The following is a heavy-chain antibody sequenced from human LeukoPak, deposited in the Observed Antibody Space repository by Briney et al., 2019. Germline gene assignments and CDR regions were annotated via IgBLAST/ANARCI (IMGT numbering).Heavy chain of an antibody. D-gene: IGHD2-2*01. CDR1: GGSISTYY. V-gene: IGHV4-59*08. CDR3: ARTYCSTNACPFDH. CDR2: IFHTGTT. J-gene: IGHJ4*02. Sequence: SETLSLTCTVSGGSISTYYWSWIRQPPGKGLECLGFIFHTGTTNYNPSLKSRVTISVDTSKNQFSLKLSSVTAADTAIYYCARTYCSTNACPFDHWGQGTLVTVSS.